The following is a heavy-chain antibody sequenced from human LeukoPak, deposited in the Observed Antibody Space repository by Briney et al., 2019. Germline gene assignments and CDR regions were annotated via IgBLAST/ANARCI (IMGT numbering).Heavy chain of an antibody. Sequence: ASVKVSCKASGYTFTGYYMHWVRQAPGQGLEWMGWINPNSGGTNYAQKFQGRVTMTRDTSISTAYMELSRLRSDDSAVYYCARSYYGDYLSGYYYYYMDVWGKGTTVTVSS. CDR1: GYTFTGYY. D-gene: IGHD4-17*01. J-gene: IGHJ6*03. V-gene: IGHV1-2*02. CDR3: ARSYYGDYLSGYYYYYMDV. CDR2: INPNSGGT.